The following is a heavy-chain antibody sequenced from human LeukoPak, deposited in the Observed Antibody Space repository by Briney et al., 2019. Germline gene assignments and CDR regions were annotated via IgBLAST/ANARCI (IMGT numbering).Heavy chain of an antibody. CDR2: MNPNSGNT. Sequence: ASVKVSCKASGYTSTSYDINWVRQATGQGLEWMGWMNPNSGNTGYAQKFQGRVTMTRNTSISTAYMELSSLRSEDTAVYYCARDDYGDYEFFDYWGQGTLVTVSS. D-gene: IGHD4-17*01. CDR1: GYTSTSYD. J-gene: IGHJ4*02. CDR3: ARDDYGDYEFFDY. V-gene: IGHV1-8*01.